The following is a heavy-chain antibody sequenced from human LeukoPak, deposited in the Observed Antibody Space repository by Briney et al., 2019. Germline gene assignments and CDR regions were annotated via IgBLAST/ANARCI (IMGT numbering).Heavy chain of an antibody. J-gene: IGHJ4*02. CDR1: GGSISSYY. V-gene: IGHV4-59*01. D-gene: IGHD1-26*01. CDR2: IYYSGST. Sequence: SETLSLTCTVSGGSISSYYWSWIRQPPGKGLEWIGYIYYSGSTNYNPSLKSRVTISVDTSKNQFSLKLSSVTAADTAVYYCARGSEVVGATDFDYWGQGTLVTVSS. CDR3: ARGSEVVGATDFDY.